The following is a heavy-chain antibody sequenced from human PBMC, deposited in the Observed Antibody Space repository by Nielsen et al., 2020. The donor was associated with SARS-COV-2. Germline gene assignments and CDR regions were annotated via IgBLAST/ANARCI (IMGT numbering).Heavy chain of an antibody. Sequence: ASVKVSCKASGYTFTSYYMHWVRQAPGQGLEWMGIINPSGGSTSYAQKFQGRVTITADESTSTAYMELSSLRSEDTAVYYCARVKAPEPFDIWGQGTMVTVSS. J-gene: IGHJ3*02. V-gene: IGHV1-46*01. CDR3: ARVKAPEPFDI. CDR1: GYTFTSYY. D-gene: IGHD1-14*01. CDR2: INPSGGST.